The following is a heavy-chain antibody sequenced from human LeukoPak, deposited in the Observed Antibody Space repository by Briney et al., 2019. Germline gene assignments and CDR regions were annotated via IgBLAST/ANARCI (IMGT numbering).Heavy chain of an antibody. J-gene: IGHJ5*02. CDR3: ARRFLDYGDYGYNWFDP. V-gene: IGHV5-51*01. Sequence: GESLKISCKGSGYSFTSYWIGWVRQMPGKGLEWMGIIYPGDSDTRYSPSFQGQVTISADKSISTAYLQWSSLKASDTAMYYCARRFLDYGDYGYNWFDPWGQGTLVTVSS. D-gene: IGHD4-17*01. CDR2: IYPGDSDT. CDR1: GYSFTSYW.